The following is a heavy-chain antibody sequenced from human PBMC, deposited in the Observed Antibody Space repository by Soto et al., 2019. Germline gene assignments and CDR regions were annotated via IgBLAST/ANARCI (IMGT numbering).Heavy chain of an antibody. CDR1: GYTFTNYG. Sequence: ASVKVSCKASGYTFTNYGISWVRQAPGQGLEWMGWINPSGGSTSYAQKFQGRVTMTRDTSTSTVYMELSSLRSEDTAVYYCARVEDFWSGYSPYGMDVWGQGTTVTVSS. V-gene: IGHV1-46*01. CDR3: ARVEDFWSGYSPYGMDV. D-gene: IGHD3-3*01. CDR2: INPSGGST. J-gene: IGHJ6*01.